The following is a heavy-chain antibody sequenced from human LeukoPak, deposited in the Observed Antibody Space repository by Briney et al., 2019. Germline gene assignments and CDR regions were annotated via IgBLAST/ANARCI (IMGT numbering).Heavy chain of an antibody. CDR2: INHSGST. V-gene: IGHV4-34*01. CDR1: GGSLSDHY. CDR3: ARGRVLVDY. D-gene: IGHD2-21*01. J-gene: IGHJ4*02. Sequence: PSETLSLTCVVYGGSLSDHYWSWIRQPPGKGLEWIGEINHSGSTNYNPSLKSRVTISEDTSKNQFSLKLRSVTAADTAVYYCARGRVLVDYWGQGNLVTVSS.